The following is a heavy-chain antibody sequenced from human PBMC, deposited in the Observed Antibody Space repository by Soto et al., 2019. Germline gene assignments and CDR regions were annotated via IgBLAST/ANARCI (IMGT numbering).Heavy chain of an antibody. V-gene: IGHV4-30-4*01. CDR1: GGSISSGDYY. D-gene: IGHD3-3*01. Sequence: PSETLSLTCTVSGGSISSGDYYWSWIRQPPGKGLEWIGYIYHSGSTYYNPSLKSRVTISVDTSKNQFSLKLSSVTAADTAVYYWARERPDGDRLEPWGQGTLVTVSS. J-gene: IGHJ5*02. CDR2: IYHSGST. CDR3: ARERPDGDRLEP.